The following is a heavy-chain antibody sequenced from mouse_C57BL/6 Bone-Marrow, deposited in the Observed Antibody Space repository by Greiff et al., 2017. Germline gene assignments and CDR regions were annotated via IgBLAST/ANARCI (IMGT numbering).Heavy chain of an antibody. J-gene: IGHJ4*01. CDR2: IHPSDSDT. D-gene: IGHD2-3*01. CDR1: GYTFTSYW. Sequence: QVQLQQPGAELVKPGASVKVSCKASGYTFTSYWMHWVKQRPGQGLEWIGRIHPSDSDTNYNQKFKGKATLTVYKSSSTAYMQLSSLTSEDSAVYYCAIVDGYFYAMDYWGQGTSVTVSS. V-gene: IGHV1-74*01. CDR3: AIVDGYFYAMDY.